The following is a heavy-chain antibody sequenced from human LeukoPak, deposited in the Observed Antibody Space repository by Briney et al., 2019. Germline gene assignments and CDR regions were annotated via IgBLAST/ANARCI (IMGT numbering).Heavy chain of an antibody. J-gene: IGHJ4*02. D-gene: IGHD2-21*01. CDR3: ASFGISWRSSY. Sequence: GGSLRLSCAASGFTFSSYAMSWVRQAPGKGLEWVSAISGSGGSTYYADPVKGRFTISRDNVNNMLYLHMNSLRAEDTAVYYCASFGISWRSSYWGQGTLVTVSS. V-gene: IGHV3-23*01. CDR2: ISGSGGST. CDR1: GFTFSSYA.